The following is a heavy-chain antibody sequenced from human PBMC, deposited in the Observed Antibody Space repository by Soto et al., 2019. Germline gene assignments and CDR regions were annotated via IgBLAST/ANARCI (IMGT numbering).Heavy chain of an antibody. Sequence: VESGGDVVQPGRSLRLSCAASGFGFGSFGMHWVRQAPGQGLEWLAFISRDGLNTFYADSVRGRFTLSRDYSKRTMSLQMRALRDEDTALYYCARGNLSFDFDFWCRGTLVTVSS. D-gene: IGHD2-15*01. CDR3: ARGNLSFDFDF. CDR1: GFGFGSFG. J-gene: IGHJ4*02. CDR2: ISRDGLNT. V-gene: IGHV3-30*03.